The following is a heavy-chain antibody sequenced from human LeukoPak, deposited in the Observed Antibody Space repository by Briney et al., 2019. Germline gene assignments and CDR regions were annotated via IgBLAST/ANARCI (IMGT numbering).Heavy chain of an antibody. CDR2: IYHSGST. D-gene: IGHD6-13*01. CDR3: ARHEGSWYYFDY. Sequence: PSETLSLTCAVSGYSISSGYYWGWIRQPPGKGLEWIGSIYHSGSTYYNPSLKSRVTISVDTSKNQFSLKLSSVTAADTAVYYCARHEGSWYYFDYWGQGTLVTVSS. V-gene: IGHV4-38-2*01. J-gene: IGHJ4*02. CDR1: GYSISSGYY.